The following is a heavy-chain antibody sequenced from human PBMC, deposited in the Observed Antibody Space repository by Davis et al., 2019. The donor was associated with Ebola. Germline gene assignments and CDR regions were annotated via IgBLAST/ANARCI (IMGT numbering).Heavy chain of an antibody. CDR3: ARGSDFWSGYRLYYYYYGMDV. CDR1: GGSFSGYY. D-gene: IGHD3-3*01. V-gene: IGHV4-34*01. CDR2: INHSGST. Sequence: MPSETLSLTCAVYGGSFSGYYWSWIRQPPGKGLEWIGEINHSGSTNYNPSLKSRVTISVDTSKNQFSLKLSSVTAADTAVYYCARGSDFWSGYRLYYYYYGMDVWGQGTTVTVSS. J-gene: IGHJ6*02.